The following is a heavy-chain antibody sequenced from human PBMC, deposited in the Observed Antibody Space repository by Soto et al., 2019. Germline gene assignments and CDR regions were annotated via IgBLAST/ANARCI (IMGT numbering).Heavy chain of an antibody. D-gene: IGHD5-18*01. CDR2: IYYSGST. Sequence: SETLSLTCTVAGGSVSSGDYYWSWIRQPPGRGLEWIGYIYYSGSTNYNPSLKSRVTISVDTSKNQFSLKLNSVTAADTAVYFCARIPVDTTKIYWFDPWGQGTLVTVSS. CDR3: ARIPVDTTKIYWFDP. J-gene: IGHJ5*02. CDR1: GGSVSSGDYY. V-gene: IGHV4-61*08.